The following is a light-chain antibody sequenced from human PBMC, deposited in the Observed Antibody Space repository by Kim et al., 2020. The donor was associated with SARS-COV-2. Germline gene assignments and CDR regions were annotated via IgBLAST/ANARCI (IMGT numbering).Light chain of an antibody. V-gene: IGKV1-9*01. CDR2: EAS. Sequence: DIQLTQSPSFLSTSIGDRVTITCRASQGFSSYLAWYQQKPGKAPKLLIYEASTLQSGVPSRFSGSGSGTDFTLTISSLQPEDFAAYYCQQLKSCPRTFGQGTKVDIK. CDR3: QQLKSCPRT. CDR1: QGFSSY. J-gene: IGKJ1*01.